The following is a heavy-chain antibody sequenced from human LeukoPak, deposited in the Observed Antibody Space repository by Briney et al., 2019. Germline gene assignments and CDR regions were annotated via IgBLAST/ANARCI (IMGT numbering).Heavy chain of an antibody. V-gene: IGHV3-30-3*01. CDR1: GFTFSNYA. CDR2: ISYDGSNK. Sequence: GRSLRLSCAASGFTFSNYAMHWVRQAPGKGLEWVAVISYDGSNKYYADSVKGRFTISRDNSKNTLYLQMNSLRAEDTAVYYCARHRGIRYFDWYPDYWGQGTLVTVSS. J-gene: IGHJ4*02. CDR3: ARHRGIRYFDWYPDY. D-gene: IGHD3-9*01.